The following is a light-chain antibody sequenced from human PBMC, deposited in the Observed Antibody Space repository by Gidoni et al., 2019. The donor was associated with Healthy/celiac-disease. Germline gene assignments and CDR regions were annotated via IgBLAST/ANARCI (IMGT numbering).Light chain of an antibody. V-gene: IGLV2-8*01. Sequence: QSALTQPPSASGSPGQSVTISCPGTSSDVGGYNYVSWYQQHPGKAPKLMIYEVSKRPSGVPDRFSGSKSGNTASLTVSGLQAEDEADYYCSSYAGSNLVVFGGGTKLTV. CDR3: SSYAGSNLVV. CDR1: SSDVGGYNY. CDR2: EVS. J-gene: IGLJ2*01.